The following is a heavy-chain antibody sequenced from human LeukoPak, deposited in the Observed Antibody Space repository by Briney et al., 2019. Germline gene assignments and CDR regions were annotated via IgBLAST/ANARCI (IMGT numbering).Heavy chain of an antibody. CDR3: ARGGSSWSAEYFQH. J-gene: IGHJ1*01. D-gene: IGHD6-13*01. CDR2: ISGYNGDT. V-gene: IGHV1-18*01. CDR1: GYTFTNYG. Sequence: GASVKVSCKASGYTFTNYGLNWVRQAPGQGLQWMGWISGYNGDTKFAQHLQDRVTMTSDTSTNTAYMELRSLRPDDTAVYFCARGGSSWSAEYFQHWGQGTLVTVSS.